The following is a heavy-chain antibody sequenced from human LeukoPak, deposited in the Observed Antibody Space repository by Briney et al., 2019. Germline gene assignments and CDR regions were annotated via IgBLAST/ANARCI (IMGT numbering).Heavy chain of an antibody. CDR1: GFTFSSYA. CDR3: AKDPLSSGYSSNWFDP. J-gene: IGHJ5*02. CDR2: ISGSGGST. D-gene: IGHD3-22*01. Sequence: PGGSLRLSCAASGFTFSSYAMSWVRQAPGKGLEWVSAISGSGGSTYYADSVKSRFTISRDNSKNTLYLQMNSLRAEDTAVYYCAKDPLSSGYSSNWFDPWGQGTLVTVSS. V-gene: IGHV3-23*01.